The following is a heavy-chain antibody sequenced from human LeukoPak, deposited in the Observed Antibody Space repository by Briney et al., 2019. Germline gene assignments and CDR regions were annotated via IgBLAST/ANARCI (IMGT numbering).Heavy chain of an antibody. CDR3: AKETEWLPNGWFDS. CDR2: FSGRGGST. Sequence: GGSLRLSCVASGFSFSSYAMSWVRQAPGKGLEWVSVFSGRGGSTYYADSVKGRFTISRDSSKNTLYLQMNSLRADDTAVYYCAKETEWLPNGWFDSWGQGTLVTVSS. CDR1: GFSFSSYA. V-gene: IGHV3-23*01. D-gene: IGHD3-3*01. J-gene: IGHJ5*01.